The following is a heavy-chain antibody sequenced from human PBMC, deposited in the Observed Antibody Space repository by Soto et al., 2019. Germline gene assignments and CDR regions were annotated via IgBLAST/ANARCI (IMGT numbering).Heavy chain of an antibody. CDR1: GFTFDNYA. Sequence: DVQLVESGGGLVQPGRSLRLSCTAAGFTFDNYAMHWVRQAPGKGLEWVSGISWNSGNRGYADSVKGRFTISRDNVKNSLDLQMNSLRAEETALYYCAKDGVEVVPVALTDYYYYHIDVWGKGTTVTVSS. CDR3: AKDGVEVVPVALTDYYYYHIDV. D-gene: IGHD2-2*01. CDR2: ISWNSGNR. V-gene: IGHV3-9*01. J-gene: IGHJ6*03.